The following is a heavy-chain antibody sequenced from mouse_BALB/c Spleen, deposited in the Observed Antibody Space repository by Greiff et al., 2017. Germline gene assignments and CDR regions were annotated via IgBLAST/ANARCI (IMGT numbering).Heavy chain of an antibody. CDR2: IYPGDGDT. J-gene: IGHJ3*01. CDR1: GYAFSSYW. Sequence: QVQLQQSGAELVRPGSSVKISCKASGYAFSSYWMNWVKQRPGQGLEWIGQIYPGDGDTNYNGKFKGKATLTADKSSSTAYMQLSSLTSEDSAVYFCAREGLAAWFAYWGQGTLVTVSA. V-gene: IGHV1-80*01. CDR3: AREGLAAWFAY. D-gene: IGHD2-13*01.